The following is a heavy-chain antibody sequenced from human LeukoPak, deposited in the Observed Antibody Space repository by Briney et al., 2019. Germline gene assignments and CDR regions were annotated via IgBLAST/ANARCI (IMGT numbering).Heavy chain of an antibody. J-gene: IGHJ5*02. CDR1: GFTFSDYY. D-gene: IGHD6-13*01. CDR2: ISSSGSTI. V-gene: IGHV3-11*04. Sequence: GGSLRLSCAASGFTFSDYYMSCIRQAPGKGLEWVSYISSSGSTIYYADSVKGRFTISRDNPKNSLYLQMNSLRAEDTAVYYCAKSGYSQRFDPWGQGTLVTVSS. CDR3: AKSGYSQRFDP.